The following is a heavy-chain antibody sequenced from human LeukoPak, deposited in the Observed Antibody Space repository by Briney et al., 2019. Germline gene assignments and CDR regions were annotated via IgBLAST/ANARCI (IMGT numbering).Heavy chain of an antibody. CDR1: GGSISSGDYY. J-gene: IGHJ5*02. Sequence: SQTLSLTCTVSGGSISSGDYYWSWIRQPPGKGLEWIGYIYYSGNTYYNPSLRSRVTISVDTSKNRFSLKLTSVTAADTAVYYCARTTYFCSSTICYPNWFDPWGQGSLVTVSS. CDR3: ARTTYFCSSTICYPNWFDP. D-gene: IGHD2-2*01. V-gene: IGHV4-30-4*01. CDR2: IYYSGNT.